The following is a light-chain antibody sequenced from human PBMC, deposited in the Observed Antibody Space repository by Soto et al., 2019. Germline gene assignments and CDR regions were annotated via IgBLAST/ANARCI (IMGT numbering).Light chain of an antibody. J-gene: IGKJ3*01. CDR3: QQGYSPPFT. CDR2: AAS. Sequence: DIQMTQSPSSLSASVGDRVTITCRASQSISSYLNWYQQKPGKATKLLIYAASSLQRGVPSTFSGSGSGTDFPLTISSLQPADFATYYCQQGYSPPFTFGPGTTVDIK. CDR1: QSISSY. V-gene: IGKV1-39*01.